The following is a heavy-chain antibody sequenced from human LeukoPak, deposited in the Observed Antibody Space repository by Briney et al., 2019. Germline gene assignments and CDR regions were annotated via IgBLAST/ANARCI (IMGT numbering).Heavy chain of an antibody. Sequence: GASVKVSCKASGYTFTGYYMHWVRQAPGQGLEWMGWINPNSGGTNYAQKFQGRVTMTRDTPISTAYMELSRLRSDDTAVYYCASYRINYYGSTGVINAFDIWGQGTMVTVSS. CDR1: GYTFTGYY. CDR2: INPNSGGT. J-gene: IGHJ3*02. V-gene: IGHV1-2*02. D-gene: IGHD3-10*01. CDR3: ASYRINYYGSTGVINAFDI.